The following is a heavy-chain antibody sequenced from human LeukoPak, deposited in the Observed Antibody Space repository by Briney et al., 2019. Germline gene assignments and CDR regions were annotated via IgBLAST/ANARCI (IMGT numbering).Heavy chain of an antibody. V-gene: IGHV4-61*03. CDR1: GGSISSSSYY. CDR3: ARELSYLYYYMDV. D-gene: IGHD3-16*02. J-gene: IGHJ6*03. Sequence: SETLSLTCTVSGGSISSSSYYWGWVRQPPGKGLEWIGYIYYSGSTNYNPSLKSRVTISVDTSKNHFSLKLSSVTAADTAVYYCARELSYLYYYMDVWGKGTTVTISS. CDR2: IYYSGST.